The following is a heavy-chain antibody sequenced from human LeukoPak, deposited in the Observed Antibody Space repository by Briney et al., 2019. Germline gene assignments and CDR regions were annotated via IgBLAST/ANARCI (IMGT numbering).Heavy chain of an antibody. CDR3: ARSAGYSGYDADY. J-gene: IGHJ4*02. Sequence: SETLSLTCAVYGGSFSGYYWSWIRQPPGKVLEWIGEINHSGSTNYNPSLKSRVTISVDTSKNQFSLKLSSVTAADTAVYYCARSAGYSGYDADYWGQGTLVTVSS. V-gene: IGHV4-34*01. CDR2: INHSGST. D-gene: IGHD5-12*01. CDR1: GGSFSGYY.